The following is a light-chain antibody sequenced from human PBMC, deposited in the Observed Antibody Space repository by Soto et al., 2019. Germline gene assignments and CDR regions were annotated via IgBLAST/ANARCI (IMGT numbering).Light chain of an antibody. CDR1: QNVDKF. Sequence: EIELTQSPATLSLSPGETATLSCRASQNVDKFLAWYQQRPGQPPRLLIFDSSNRATGVPVRFSGSGSGTVFTLTIGSLEPEDSAVYYCQQYGSSPHTFGQGTKVDIK. CDR2: DSS. J-gene: IGKJ1*01. V-gene: IGKV3-11*01. CDR3: QQYGSSPHT.